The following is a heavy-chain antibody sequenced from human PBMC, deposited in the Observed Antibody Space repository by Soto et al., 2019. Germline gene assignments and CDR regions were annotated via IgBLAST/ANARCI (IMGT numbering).Heavy chain of an antibody. CDR1: GFTFSQYA. Sequence: VQVLESGGGLVQPGGSLRLSCAASGFTFSQYAMSWVRQAPGKGLEWGSLVSGSGASTTYADAVEGRFAISRDNSKNMLYLQLNSLSIDDTAVYYCANHCASGWSRREAVDIWGQGTMVTVSS. V-gene: IGHV3-23*01. CDR3: ANHCASGWSRREAVDI. CDR2: VSGSGAST. D-gene: IGHD6-13*01. J-gene: IGHJ3*02.